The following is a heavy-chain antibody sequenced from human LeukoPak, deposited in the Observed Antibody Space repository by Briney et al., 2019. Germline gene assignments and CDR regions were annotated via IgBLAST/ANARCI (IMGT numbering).Heavy chain of an antibody. D-gene: IGHD3-22*01. V-gene: IGHV4-39*07. CDR1: GGSISSSSYY. CDR2: IYYSGST. Sequence: SETLSLTCTVSGGSISSSSYYWGWIRQPPGKGLEWIGSIYYSGSTYYNPSLKSRVTISVDTSKNQFSLKLSSVTAADTAVYYCARELAITMIVLDWFDPWGQGTLVTVSS. J-gene: IGHJ5*02. CDR3: ARELAITMIVLDWFDP.